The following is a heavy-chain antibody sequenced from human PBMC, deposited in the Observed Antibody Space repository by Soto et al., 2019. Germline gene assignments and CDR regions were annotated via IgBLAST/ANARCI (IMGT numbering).Heavy chain of an antibody. J-gene: IGHJ4*02. CDR2: ISYDGSNK. CDR1: GFTFSSYA. D-gene: IGHD6-13*01. Sequence: GGSLRLSCAASGFTFSSYAMHWVRQAPGKGLEWVAVISYDGSNKYYADSVKGRFTISRDNSKNTLYLQMNSLRAEDTAVYYCARVGQYPRGSSSLVNWGQGTLVTVSS. CDR3: ARVGQYPRGSSSLVN. V-gene: IGHV3-30-3*01.